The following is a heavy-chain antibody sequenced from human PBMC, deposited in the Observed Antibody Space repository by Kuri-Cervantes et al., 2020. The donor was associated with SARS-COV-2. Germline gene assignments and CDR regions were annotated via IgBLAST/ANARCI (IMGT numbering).Heavy chain of an antibody. D-gene: IGHD3-22*01. CDR3: GRAVGRYYSDSSGYFGS. CDR2: IYHSGNT. V-gene: IGHV4-4*02. CDR1: GGSISSSNW. Sequence: SETLSLTCAVSGGSISSSNWWSWVRQPPGKGLEWIGSIYHSGNTYQNPSLKSRVSISVDTSKNQFSLKLTSVIAADTAIYYCGRAVGRYYSDSSGYFGSWGQGTLVTGLL. J-gene: IGHJ4*02.